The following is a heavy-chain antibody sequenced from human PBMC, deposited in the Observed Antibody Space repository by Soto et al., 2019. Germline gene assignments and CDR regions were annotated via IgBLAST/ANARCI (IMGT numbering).Heavy chain of an antibody. Sequence: SESLSLTCSASGGSISGSYWNWIRQSPGKGLEWLGYVYYTGSTNYSLSLRSRVSIWVDTSKNEFSLRLSSVTAGDKAVYFCARSVAVPGAHIDYWGQGTQVTVSS. D-gene: IGHD6-19*01. CDR3: ARSVAVPGAHIDY. V-gene: IGHV4-59*01. CDR2: VYYTGST. CDR1: GGSISGSY. J-gene: IGHJ4*02.